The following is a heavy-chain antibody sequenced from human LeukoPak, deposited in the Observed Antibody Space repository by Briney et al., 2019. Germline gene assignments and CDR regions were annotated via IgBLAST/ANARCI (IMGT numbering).Heavy chain of an antibody. Sequence: GGSLRLSCSASGFNFETHAMHWVRQAPGKGLEWVAMIWRGGNYKFYGDSVKGRISISRDNAKNSLYLQMNSLRAEDTAVYYCARDSAYSGWDDYWGQGTLVTVSS. CDR3: ARDSAYSGWDDY. V-gene: IGHV3-33*01. CDR1: GFNFETHA. J-gene: IGHJ4*02. D-gene: IGHD6-19*01. CDR2: IWRGGNYK.